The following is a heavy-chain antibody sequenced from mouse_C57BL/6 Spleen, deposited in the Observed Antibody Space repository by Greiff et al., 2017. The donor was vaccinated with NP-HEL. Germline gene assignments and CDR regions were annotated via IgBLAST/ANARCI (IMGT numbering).Heavy chain of an antibody. V-gene: IGHV3-6*01. Sequence: DVKPQESGPGLVKPSQSLSLTCSVTGYSITSGYYWNWIRQFPGNKLEWMGYISYDGSNNYNPSLKNRISITRDTSKNQFFLKLNSVTTEDTATYYCARSAGFYRGFAYWGQGTLVTVSA. D-gene: IGHD2-3*01. CDR2: ISYDGSN. CDR1: GYSITSGYY. J-gene: IGHJ3*01. CDR3: ARSAGFYRGFAY.